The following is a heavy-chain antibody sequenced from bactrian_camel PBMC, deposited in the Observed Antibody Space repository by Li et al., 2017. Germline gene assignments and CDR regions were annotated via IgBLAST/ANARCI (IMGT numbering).Heavy chain of an antibody. CDR1: GNTYVTYC. Sequence: VQLVESGGGSVQAGGSLRLSCVVSGNTYVTYCMGWFRQTPGKEREGVAAIDTDGNTSYADSAKGRFTISADNAKNTLYLQVNSLKPENTAMYYCAAERIRAVGVGTDVLARLSAGFNYLGQGTQVTVS. D-gene: IGHD3*01. V-gene: IGHV3S53*01. CDR2: IDTDGNT. J-gene: IGHJ4*01.